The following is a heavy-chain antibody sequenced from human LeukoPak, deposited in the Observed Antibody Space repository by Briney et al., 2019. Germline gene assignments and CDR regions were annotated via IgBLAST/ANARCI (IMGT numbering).Heavy chain of an antibody. Sequence: ASVKVSCKASGYTFTGYYMHWVRQAPGQGLEWMGWINPNSDGTNYAQKFQGRVTMTRDTSISTAYMELSRLRSDDTAVYYCARDTEAWGVAVAVSGYWGQGTLVTVSS. CDR1: GYTFTGYY. J-gene: IGHJ4*02. CDR2: INPNSDGT. D-gene: IGHD6-19*01. V-gene: IGHV1-2*02. CDR3: ARDTEAWGVAVAVSGY.